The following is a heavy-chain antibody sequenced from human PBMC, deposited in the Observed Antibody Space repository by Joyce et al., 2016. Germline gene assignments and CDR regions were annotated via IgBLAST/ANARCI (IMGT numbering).Heavy chain of an antibody. CDR3: ARRSVEVASWFFDY. V-gene: IGHV5-51*01. J-gene: IGHJ4*02. CDR1: GYSFTKYW. Sequence: EVLLVQSGAEVKKPGESLRISCTGSGYSFTKYWIGWVRQMPGKGLEGMGSINPADSDTRYSPSFQGQVTFSADKSLTTAYLQWSGLKASDTALYFCARRSVEVASWFFDYWGQGTLVTVSS. CDR2: INPADSDT. D-gene: IGHD6-19*01.